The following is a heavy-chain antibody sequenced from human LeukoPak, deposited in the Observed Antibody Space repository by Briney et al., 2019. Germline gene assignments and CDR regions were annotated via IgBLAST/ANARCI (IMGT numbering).Heavy chain of an antibody. D-gene: IGHD2-21*01. J-gene: IGHJ4*02. Sequence: GRSLRLSCAASGFIFSHYGMHWVRQAPGKGLEWVAVIQNDASTENFADSVKGRFTISRDNSKNTVFLQMNSLRVEDTAVYYCARELSQIVWGGLDYGGQGTLVTVSS. CDR1: GFIFSHYG. V-gene: IGHV3-33*05. CDR2: IQNDASTE. CDR3: ARELSQIVWGGLDY.